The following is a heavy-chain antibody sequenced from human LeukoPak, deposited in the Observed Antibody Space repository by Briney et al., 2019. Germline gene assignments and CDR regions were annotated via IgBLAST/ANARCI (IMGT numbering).Heavy chain of an antibody. CDR3: ARVSGVDSSSWTQTYYFDY. D-gene: IGHD6-13*01. CDR1: GGSISSHY. CDR2: IYYSGST. V-gene: IGHV4-59*11. J-gene: IGHJ4*02. Sequence: SETLSLTCTVSGGSISSHYWSWIRQPQGKGLEWIGYIYYSGSTNYNPSLKSRVTISVDTSKNQFSLKLSSVTAADTAVYYCARVSGVDSSSWTQTYYFDYWGQGTLVTVSS.